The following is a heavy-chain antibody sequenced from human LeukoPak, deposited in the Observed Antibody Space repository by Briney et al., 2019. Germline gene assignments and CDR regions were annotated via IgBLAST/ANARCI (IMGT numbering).Heavy chain of an antibody. Sequence: SETLSLTCTVSGGSISGGSYYWSWIRQPAGKGLEWIGRIYTSGSTNYNPSLLSRVTISVDTSKNQFSLKLRSVTAADTAVYYCARGPNYPSPSPFDYWGQGTLVTVSS. CDR1: GGSISGGSYY. D-gene: IGHD5-24*01. CDR3: ARGPNYPSPSPFDY. J-gene: IGHJ4*02. V-gene: IGHV4-61*02. CDR2: IYTSGST.